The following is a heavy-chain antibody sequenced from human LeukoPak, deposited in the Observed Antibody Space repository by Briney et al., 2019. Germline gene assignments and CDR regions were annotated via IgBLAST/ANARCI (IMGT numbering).Heavy chain of an antibody. CDR1: GFTFSSYA. V-gene: IGHV3-23*01. CDR3: ATRRDIVTTSADDY. Sequence: GGSLRLSCAASGFTFSSYAMSWVRQAPGKGLEWVSAISGSGGDTYYAESVKSRFTISRDNTKNTLYLQMNSLRAEDTTVYYWATRRDIVTTSADDYWGQGTLVTVSS. CDR2: ISGSGGDT. D-gene: IGHD5-12*01. J-gene: IGHJ4*02.